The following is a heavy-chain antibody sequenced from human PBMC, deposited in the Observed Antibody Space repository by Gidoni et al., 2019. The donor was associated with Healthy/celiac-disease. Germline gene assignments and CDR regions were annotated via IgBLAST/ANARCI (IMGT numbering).Heavy chain of an antibody. CDR1: GGTFSSYA. J-gene: IGHJ4*02. CDR2: IIPIFGTA. V-gene: IGHV1-69*01. Sequence: GSSVKVSCKASGGTFSSYAISWVRQAPGQGREWMGGIIPIFGTANYAQKFQGRVTITADESTSTAYMELSSRRSEDTAVYYCARDAYCSSTSCFDYWGQGTLGTVSS. CDR3: ARDAYCSSTSCFDY. D-gene: IGHD2-2*01.